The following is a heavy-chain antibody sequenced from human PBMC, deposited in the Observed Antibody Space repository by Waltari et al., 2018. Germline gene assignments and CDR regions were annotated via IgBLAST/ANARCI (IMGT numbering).Heavy chain of an antibody. V-gene: IGHV3-21*01. CDR3: ASSPSLADWYFDL. CDR2: ISSSSSSYI. J-gene: IGHJ2*01. CDR1: GFTFSSYS. Sequence: EVQLVESGGGLVKPGGSLRLSCAASGFTFSSYSMNWVRQAPGKGLEWVSSISSSSSSYIYYADSVKGRFTISRDNAKNSLYLQMNSLRAEDTAVYYCASSPSLADWYFDLWGRGTLVTVSS.